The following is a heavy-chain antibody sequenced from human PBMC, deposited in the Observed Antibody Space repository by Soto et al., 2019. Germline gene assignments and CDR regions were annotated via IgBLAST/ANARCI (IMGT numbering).Heavy chain of an antibody. V-gene: IGHV1-69*06. D-gene: IGHD2-15*01. J-gene: IGHJ4*02. Sequence: QVQLVQSGAEVKKPGSSVKVSCKSSGGTFGSYAISWVRQAPGQGLEWMGGVIPIFGTPHYAQKYHGRVTITADIPTSTAYLERSSLKSADRAVYYCAKIRWTISLQEEDAIWGQGTLVTVSS. CDR2: VIPIFGTP. CDR1: GGTFGSYA. CDR3: AKIRWTISLQEEDAI.